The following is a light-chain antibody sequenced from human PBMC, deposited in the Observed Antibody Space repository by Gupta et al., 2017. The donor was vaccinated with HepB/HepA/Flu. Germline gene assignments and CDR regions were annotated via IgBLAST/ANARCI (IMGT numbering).Light chain of an antibody. CDR1: QSVRSSY. CDR3: QQYGTAPQT. J-gene: IGKJ1*01. CDR2: GAS. V-gene: IGKV3-20*01. Sequence: EIVLTQSPGTLSLSPGERATLSCRASQSVRSSYLAWYQRKPGQALRLLINGASMRATGIPDRFSGSGSGTDFTLTISRLEPEDCAVYYCQQYGTAPQTFGQGTKVEIK.